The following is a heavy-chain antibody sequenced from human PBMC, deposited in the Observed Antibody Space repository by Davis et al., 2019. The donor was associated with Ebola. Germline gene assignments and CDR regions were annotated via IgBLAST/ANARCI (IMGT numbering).Heavy chain of an antibody. V-gene: IGHV3-23*01. CDR3: AKSGLSFGVVKYHYGMDV. D-gene: IGHD3-3*01. CDR2: ISGSGGST. J-gene: IGHJ6*04. CDR1: VITFSSYA. Sequence: GESLKLSCTDPVITFSSYAMTWVRQAPGKGLEWVSAISGSGGSTYYADSVKGRFTISSDNSKKTLYLQMNSLSAENTAVYYCAKSGLSFGVVKYHYGMDVWGKGTTVTVSS.